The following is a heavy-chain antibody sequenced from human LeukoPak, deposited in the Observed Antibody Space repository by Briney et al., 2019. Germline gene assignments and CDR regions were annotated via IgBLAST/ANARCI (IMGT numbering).Heavy chain of an antibody. CDR1: GFTFSSTG. V-gene: IGHV3-30*02. Sequence: GGSLRLSCTASGFTFSSTGMHWVRQAPGKGLEWVSYIRYDGNDKYYGDSVKGRLTVSRDNSKNTLYLQMNSLRVEDTAVYYCARTYNPDYWGQGTLVTVSS. D-gene: IGHD1-14*01. CDR3: ARTYNPDY. J-gene: IGHJ4*02. CDR2: IRYDGNDK.